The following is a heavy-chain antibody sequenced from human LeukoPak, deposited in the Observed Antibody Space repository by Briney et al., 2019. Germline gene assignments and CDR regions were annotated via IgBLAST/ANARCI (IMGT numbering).Heavy chain of an antibody. V-gene: IGHV4-39*07. CDR2: IYYSGST. CDR1: GGSISSSSYY. J-gene: IGHJ4*02. CDR3: AKDGNDYVWRTYFGGLNLDY. Sequence: PSETLSLTCTVSGGSISSSSYYWGWIRQPPGKGLEWIGSIYYSGSTYYNPSLKSRVTISVDTSKNQFSLKLSSVTAADTALYYCAKDGNDYVWRTYFGGLNLDYWGQGTLVTVSS. D-gene: IGHD3-16*01.